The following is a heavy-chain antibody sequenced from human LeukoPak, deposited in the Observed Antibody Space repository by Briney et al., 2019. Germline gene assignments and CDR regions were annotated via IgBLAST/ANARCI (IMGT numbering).Heavy chain of an antibody. J-gene: IGHJ3*02. V-gene: IGHV1-69*05. Sequence: SVKVSCKASGGTFSSYAISWVRQAPGQGLEWMGGIIPIFGTANYAQKFQGRVTITTDESTSTAYMELSSLRSEDTAVYYCARAAFYYDSSAHAFDIWGQGTMVTVSS. CDR2: IIPIFGTA. CDR1: GGTFSSYA. CDR3: ARAAFYYDSSAHAFDI. D-gene: IGHD3-22*01.